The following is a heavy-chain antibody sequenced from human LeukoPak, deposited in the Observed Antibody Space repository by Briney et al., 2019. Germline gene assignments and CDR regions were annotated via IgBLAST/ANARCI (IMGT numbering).Heavy chain of an antibody. D-gene: IGHD1-14*01. CDR2: LYGDGNT. CDR3: ARGVEPLAANTLAY. Sequence: PGGSLRLSCAASGFTVITNDMTWVRQAPGKGLEWVSVLYGDGNTKYADSVQGRFTISRDNSKNTLYLEMNSLSPDDTAVYYCARGVEPLAANTLAYRGQGTLVTVSS. J-gene: IGHJ4*02. CDR1: GFTVITND. V-gene: IGHV3-53*01.